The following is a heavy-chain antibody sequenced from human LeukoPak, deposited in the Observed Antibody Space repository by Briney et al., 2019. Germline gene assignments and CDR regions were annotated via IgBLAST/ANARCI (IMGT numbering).Heavy chain of an antibody. CDR1: GFTFSSYG. V-gene: IGHV3-30*02. Sequence: GGSLRLSCAASGFTFSSYGMHWVRQAPGKGLEWVAFIRYDGSNKYYADSVKGRFTISRDNSKNTLYLQMNSLRAEDTAVYYCAKGVYYGSGSYFDYWGQGTLVTVSS. CDR2: IRYDGSNK. D-gene: IGHD3-10*01. J-gene: IGHJ4*02. CDR3: AKGVYYGSGSYFDY.